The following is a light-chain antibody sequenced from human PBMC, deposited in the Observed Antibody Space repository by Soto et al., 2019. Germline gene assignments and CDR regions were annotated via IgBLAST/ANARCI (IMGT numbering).Light chain of an antibody. CDR2: DVS. CDR1: SSDVGGYNY. V-gene: IGLV2-11*01. Sequence: QSALTQPRSVSGSPGQSVTISCTGTSSDVGGYNYVSWYQQHPGKAPKLMIYDVSKRPSGVPDRFSGSKSGNTASLTISGLQAEDEADYYCCSYAGSYVFGGGTQLTV. J-gene: IGLJ2*01. CDR3: CSYAGSYV.